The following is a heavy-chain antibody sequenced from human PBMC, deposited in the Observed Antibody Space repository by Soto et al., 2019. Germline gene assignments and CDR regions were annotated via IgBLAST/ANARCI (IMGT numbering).Heavy chain of an antibody. V-gene: IGHV3-23*01. D-gene: IGHD2-2*01. J-gene: IGHJ6*02. CDR1: GFTFSSYA. Sequence: GGSLRLSCAASGFTFSSYAMTWVRQAPGKGLQWVSAISGSGSSTYYADSVKGRFTISRDNSKNTLYLQMNSLRAEDTAVYYCARGGSPPGDIVVVPAATRGDYYYGMDVWGQGTTVTVSS. CDR3: ARGGSPPGDIVVVPAATRGDYYYGMDV. CDR2: ISGSGSST.